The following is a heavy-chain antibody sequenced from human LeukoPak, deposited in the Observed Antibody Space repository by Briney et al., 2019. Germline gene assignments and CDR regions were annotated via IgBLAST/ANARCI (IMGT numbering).Heavy chain of an antibody. CDR2: INPNSGGT. V-gene: IGHV1-2*02. CDR3: ARDAGVGPGIAVAGFDI. CDR1: GYTFTGYY. D-gene: IGHD6-19*01. Sequence: ASVKVSCKASGYTFTGYYMHWVRQAPGQGLEWMGWINPNSGGTNYAQKFQGRVTMTRDTSISTAYMELSRLRSDDTAVYYCARDAGVGPGIAVAGFDIWGQGTMVTVSS. J-gene: IGHJ3*02.